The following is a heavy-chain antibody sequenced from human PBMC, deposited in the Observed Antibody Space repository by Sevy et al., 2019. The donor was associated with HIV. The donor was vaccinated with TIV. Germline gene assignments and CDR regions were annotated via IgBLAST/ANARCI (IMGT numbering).Heavy chain of an antibody. J-gene: IGHJ4*02. CDR2: IYYSGST. CDR3: ARHYIYDSSGYYLLDY. D-gene: IGHD3-22*01. Sequence: SETLSLTCTVSGGSISSSSYYWGWIRQPPGKGLEWIGSIYYSGSTYYNPSLKSRVTISVDTSKNQFSLKLSSVTAAETAVYYCARHYIYDSSGYYLLDYWGQGTLVTVSS. CDR1: GGSISSSSYY. V-gene: IGHV4-39*01.